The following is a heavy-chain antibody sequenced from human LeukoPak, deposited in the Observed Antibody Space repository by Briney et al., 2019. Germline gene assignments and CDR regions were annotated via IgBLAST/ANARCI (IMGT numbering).Heavy chain of an antibody. D-gene: IGHD3-22*01. CDR3: ANTRISGSNFDY. CDR1: GYTFTDYY. J-gene: IGHJ4*02. Sequence: ASVKISCKVSGYTFTDYYMHWVQQAPGKGLEWMGLVDPEDGETIYAEKFQGRVTITADTSTDTAYMELSSLRSEDTAVYYCANTRISGSNFDYWGQGTLVTVSS. CDR2: VDPEDGET. V-gene: IGHV1-69-2*01.